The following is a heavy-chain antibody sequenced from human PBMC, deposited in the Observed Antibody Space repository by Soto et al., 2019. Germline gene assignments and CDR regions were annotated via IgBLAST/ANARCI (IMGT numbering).Heavy chain of an antibody. CDR3: AAGPLMTTDPFDY. V-gene: IGHV3-23*01. CDR2: ISGSGGST. J-gene: IGHJ4*02. Sequence: PGGSLRLSCAASGFTFSSYAMSWVRQAPGKGLEWVSAISGSGGSTYYADSVKGRFTISRDNSKNTLYLQMNSLRAEDTAVYYCAAGPLMTTDPFDYWGQGTLVTVSS. D-gene: IGHD4-17*01. CDR1: GFTFSSYA.